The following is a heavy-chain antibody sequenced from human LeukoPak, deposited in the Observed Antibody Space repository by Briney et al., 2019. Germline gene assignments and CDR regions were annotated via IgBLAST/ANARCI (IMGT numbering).Heavy chain of an antibody. J-gene: IGHJ6*02. CDR1: GFTFSSYA. D-gene: IGHD3-3*01. Sequence: PGGSLRLSCAASGFTFSSYAMSWVRQAPGKGLEWVSAISGSGGSTYYADSVKGRFTISRDNSKNTLYLQMNSLRAEDTAVYYCAKDSGDFWSGYYITIYGMDVWGQGTTVTVSS. CDR2: ISGSGGST. V-gene: IGHV3-23*01. CDR3: AKDSGDFWSGYYITIYGMDV.